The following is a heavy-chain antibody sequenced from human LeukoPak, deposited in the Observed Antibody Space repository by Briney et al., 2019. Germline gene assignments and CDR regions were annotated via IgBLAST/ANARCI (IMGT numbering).Heavy chain of an antibody. CDR2: INPNSGGT. D-gene: IGHD1-14*01. Sequence: ASVKVSCKASGYTFTSYYMHWVRQAPGQGLEWMGWINPNSGGTNYAQKFQGRVTMTRDTSISTAYMELSRLRSDDTAVYYCARTTERLEYFDHWGQGTLVTVSS. CDR1: GYTFTSYY. V-gene: IGHV1-2*02. J-gene: IGHJ4*02. CDR3: ARTTERLEYFDH.